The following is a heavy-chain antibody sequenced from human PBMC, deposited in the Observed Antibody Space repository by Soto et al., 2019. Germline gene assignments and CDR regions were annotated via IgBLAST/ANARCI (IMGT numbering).Heavy chain of an antibody. CDR1: GYGFTTYG. Sequence: QVHLVQSGAEVKKPGASVKVSCKGSGYGFTTYGITWVRQAPGQGLEWMAWISAHNGNTNYAQKLQGRVTVTRDRSTNTAYVELRSLRSDDTAVYYCARGRYGDYWGQGALVTVSS. CDR3: ARGRYGDY. CDR2: ISAHNGNT. J-gene: IGHJ4*02. D-gene: IGHD1-1*01. V-gene: IGHV1-18*01.